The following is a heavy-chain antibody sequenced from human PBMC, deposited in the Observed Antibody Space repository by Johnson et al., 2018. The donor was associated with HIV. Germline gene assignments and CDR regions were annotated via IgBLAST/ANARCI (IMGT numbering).Heavy chain of an antibody. CDR2: IKQDGSEK. D-gene: IGHD2-8*02. CDR3: ARDDCTAGICYNAFDI. J-gene: IGHJ3*02. V-gene: IGHV3-7*03. Sequence: VQLVESGGDLVQPGGSLRLSCAASGFPFSSYWMSWVRQAPGKGLEWVANIKQDGSEKYYVDSVKGRFAIPRDNAKNSLYLQINSLRAEDTAVYYCARDDCTAGICYNAFDIWGQGTMVTVSS. CDR1: GFPFSSYW.